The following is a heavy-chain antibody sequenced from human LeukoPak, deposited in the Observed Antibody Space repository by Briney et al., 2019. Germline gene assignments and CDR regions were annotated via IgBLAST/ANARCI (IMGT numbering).Heavy chain of an antibody. CDR2: ISAYNGNT. D-gene: IGHD6-13*01. CDR3: ARTPGYSSSWYVEYFDY. CDR1: GYTFTSYG. J-gene: IGHJ4*02. Sequence: ASVKVSCKASGYTFTSYGISWVRQAPGQGLEWMGWISAYNGNTNYAQKLQGRVTMTTDTSTSTAYMELRSLRSDDTAVYYCARTPGYSSSWYVEYFDYWGQGTLVTVSS. V-gene: IGHV1-18*01.